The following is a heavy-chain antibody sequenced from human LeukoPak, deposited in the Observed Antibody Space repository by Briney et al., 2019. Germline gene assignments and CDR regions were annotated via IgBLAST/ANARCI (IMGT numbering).Heavy chain of an antibody. J-gene: IGHJ4*02. CDR2: YSGST. D-gene: IGHD3-10*01. CDR1: GGSISSSSYY. CDR3: ARSSYGAGSKPYWVDY. V-gene: IGHV4-39*01. Sequence: PSETLSLTCTVSGGSISSSSYYWAWIRQPPGKGLEYIGSYSGSTYYNPSLKSRVSISVDTSKKQFSLKLSSVTAADTAVYYCARSSYGAGSKPYWVDYWGQGTLVTVSS.